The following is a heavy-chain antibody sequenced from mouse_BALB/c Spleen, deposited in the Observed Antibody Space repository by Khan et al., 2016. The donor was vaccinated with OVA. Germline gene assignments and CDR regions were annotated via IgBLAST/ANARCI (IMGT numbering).Heavy chain of an antibody. Sequence: QVQLKESGPGLVAPSQSLSITCTVSGFSLTSYGVHWVRQPPGKGLEWLGVIWAGGSTNYNSALMSRLSINKDNSKSQVFLKMNSLQTDDTAMYYCARAYGSSYWYFDVWGPGTTVTVSS. CDR1: GFSLTSYG. V-gene: IGHV2-9*02. CDR3: ARAYGSSYWYFDV. J-gene: IGHJ1*01. CDR2: IWAGGST. D-gene: IGHD1-1*01.